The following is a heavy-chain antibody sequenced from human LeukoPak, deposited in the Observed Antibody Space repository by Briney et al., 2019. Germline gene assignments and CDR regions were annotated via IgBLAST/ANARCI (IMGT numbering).Heavy chain of an antibody. CDR2: ISDRGDST. Sequence: GGSLRLSCAASGFSVTTYAMGWVRQAPGKGLEWVSVISDRGDSTHYADSVKGRFTISRDNSKNTLYLQMNSLRGEDTAVYYCAKGSIAQYSGYDWGYYYYYMDVWGKGTTVTVSS. J-gene: IGHJ6*03. D-gene: IGHD5-12*01. CDR3: AKGSIAQYSGYDWGYYYYYMDV. CDR1: GFSVTTYA. V-gene: IGHV3-23*01.